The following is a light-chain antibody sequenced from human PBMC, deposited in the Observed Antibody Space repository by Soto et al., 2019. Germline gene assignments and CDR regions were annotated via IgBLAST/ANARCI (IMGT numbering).Light chain of an antibody. CDR3: QQYNSYPGT. V-gene: IGKV1D-16*01. J-gene: IGKJ1*01. Sequence: DVLMTQSPSSVSASVGDRVTITCRASQGIAGWLAWYQQKPGKAPKLLIYAASTLQSGVPSRFSGSGSGTDFTLTISDLQPEDFATYYCQQYNSYPGTFGQGTKVEIK. CDR2: AAS. CDR1: QGIAGW.